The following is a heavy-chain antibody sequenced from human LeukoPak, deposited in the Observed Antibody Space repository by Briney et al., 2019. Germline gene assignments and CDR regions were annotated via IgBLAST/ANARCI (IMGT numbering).Heavy chain of an antibody. CDR1: GVTFDAYA. Sequence: GSLRLSCEASGVTFDAYAMHWVRQAPGRGLEWVSLINKDGSATYYADSVKGRFTISRDNSKNSLYLQMNSLRSEDTPLYYCATWAFYHSLDVWGQGTTVTVSS. D-gene: IGHD1-26*01. CDR2: INKDGSAT. CDR3: ATWAFYHSLDV. J-gene: IGHJ6*02. V-gene: IGHV3-43*02.